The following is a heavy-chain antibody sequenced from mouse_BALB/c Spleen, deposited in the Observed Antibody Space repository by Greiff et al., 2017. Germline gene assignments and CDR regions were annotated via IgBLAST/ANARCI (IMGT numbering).Heavy chain of an antibody. J-gene: IGHJ2*01. CDR1: GFSLTSYG. Sequence: QVQLQQSGPGLVQPSQSLSITCTVSGFSLTSYGVHWVRQSPGKGLEWLGVIWSGGSTDYNAAFISRLSISKDNSKSQVFFKMNSLQTDDTAMYYCARDSMRYWGQGTTLTVSS. CDR3: ARDSMRY. CDR2: IWSGGST. V-gene: IGHV2-2*01.